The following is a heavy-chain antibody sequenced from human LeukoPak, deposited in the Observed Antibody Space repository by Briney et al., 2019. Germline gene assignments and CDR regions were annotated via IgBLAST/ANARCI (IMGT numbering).Heavy chain of an antibody. CDR2: IYYSGST. D-gene: IGHD3-10*01. V-gene: IGHV4-59*08. J-gene: IGHJ1*01. CDR1: GGSFSGYY. Sequence: SETLSLTCAVYGGSFSGYYWSWIRQPPGKGLEWIGYIYYSGSTNYNPSLKSRVTISVDTSKNQFSLKLSSVTAADTAVYYCASGLRYGSGTHGYFQHWGQGTLVTVSS. CDR3: ASGLRYGSGTHGYFQH.